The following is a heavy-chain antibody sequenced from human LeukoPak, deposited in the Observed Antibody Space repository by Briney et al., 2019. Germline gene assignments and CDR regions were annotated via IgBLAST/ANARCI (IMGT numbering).Heavy chain of an antibody. V-gene: IGHV3-7*01. Sequence: GGSLRLSCAASGFTFSSYWMSWVRQAPGKGLEWVANIKQDGSEKYYVDSVKGRFTISRDNAKNSLYLQMNGLRAEDTAVYYCARDFPTPSVENWFDPWGQGTLVTVSS. CDR1: GFTFSSYW. D-gene: IGHD4-23*01. J-gene: IGHJ5*02. CDR2: IKQDGSEK. CDR3: ARDFPTPSVENWFDP.